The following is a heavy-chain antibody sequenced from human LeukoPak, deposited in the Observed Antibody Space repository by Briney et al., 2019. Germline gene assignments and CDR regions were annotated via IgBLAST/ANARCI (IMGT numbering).Heavy chain of an antibody. CDR1: GYSISSGRY. D-gene: IGHD2-2*01. Sequence: PSETLSLTCAVSGYSISSGRYWGWIRQPPGKGLEWIGSVFHSGTTYYNPSLKSRFTISVDTSKNQFSLNLRSVTAADTAVYYCARSLSTAGIDYWGQGTLVTVSS. CDR2: VFHSGTT. V-gene: IGHV4-38-2*01. CDR3: ARSLSTAGIDY. J-gene: IGHJ4*02.